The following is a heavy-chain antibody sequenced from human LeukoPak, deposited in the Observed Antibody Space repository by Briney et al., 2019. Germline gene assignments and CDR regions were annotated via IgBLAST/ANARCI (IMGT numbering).Heavy chain of an antibody. CDR1: GFTFSDYY. V-gene: IGHV3-11*04. D-gene: IGHD2-21*02. Sequence: TGGSLRLSCAASGFTFSDYYMAWILQAPGKGLEYISHISASGSTIHYGDSVKGRFTIFRDDARNSVYLQMTSLRAEDTATYFCARDCGGHCYSGFDYWGQGALVTVSS. CDR2: ISASGSTI. CDR3: ARDCGGHCYSGFDY. J-gene: IGHJ4*02.